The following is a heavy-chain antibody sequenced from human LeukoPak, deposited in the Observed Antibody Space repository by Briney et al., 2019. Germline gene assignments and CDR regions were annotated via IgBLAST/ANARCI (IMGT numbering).Heavy chain of an antibody. D-gene: IGHD2-2*01. CDR3: ARDRRSSTSCSFQH. V-gene: IGHV1-2*02. Sequence: ASVKVSCKPSGYTFTDYSIHWLRQVPGQGPEWIGWINPKNGGTNYAQTFQGRVTMTRDTSITTAYMELSSLRSDDTAVYYCARDRRSSTSCSFQHWGQGTLVTVSS. CDR2: INPKNGGT. J-gene: IGHJ1*01. CDR1: GYTFTDYS.